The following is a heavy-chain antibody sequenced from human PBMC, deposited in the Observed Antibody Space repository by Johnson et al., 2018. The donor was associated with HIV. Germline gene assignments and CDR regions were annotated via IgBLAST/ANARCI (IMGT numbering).Heavy chain of an antibody. J-gene: IGHJ3*02. D-gene: IGHD6-6*01. CDR3: AKDSAWDSSSSGAFDI. CDR2: IRWNSGSI. Sequence: VQLVESGGGLVQPGRSLRLSCAASGFTFDDYAMHWVRQAPGKGLEWVSGIRWNSGSIGYADSGKGRFTISRDNAKNSLYLKMNSLRAEDTALYYCAKDSAWDSSSSGAFDIWGQGTMVTVSS. CDR1: GFTFDDYA. V-gene: IGHV3-9*01.